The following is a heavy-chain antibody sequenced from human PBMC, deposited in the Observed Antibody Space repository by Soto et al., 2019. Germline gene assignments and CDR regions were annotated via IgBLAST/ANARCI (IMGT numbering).Heavy chain of an antibody. V-gene: IGHV4-59*08. Sequence: QVQLQESGPGLVKPSETMSLSCTVSGGSISSYYWSWFRQSPGKRMEWIGYVHHSWGSSYNPSLRSRVAISLDTSKSQFSLKVISVTATDTAVYYCGRQGFGPLHGLVDVWGQWTTVTVFS. CDR3: GRQGFGPLHGLVDV. D-gene: IGHD3-10*01. J-gene: IGHJ6*02. CDR1: GGSISSYY. CDR2: VHHSWGS.